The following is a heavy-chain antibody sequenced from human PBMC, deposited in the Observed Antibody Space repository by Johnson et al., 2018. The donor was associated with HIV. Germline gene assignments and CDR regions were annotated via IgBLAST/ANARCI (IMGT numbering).Heavy chain of an antibody. J-gene: IGHJ3*02. CDR3: ARALLSASTIGAFDI. CDR1: GFTVSSNY. Sequence: VHLVESGGGLIPPGRSLTLSCPASGFTVSSNYMSWVRQAPGTGLEWVSVIYSGGSTYYADSVKGRFTISRDNSKNTLYLQMNSLRAEDTAVYYCARALLSASTIGAFDIWGQGTMVTVSS. CDR2: IYSGGST. D-gene: IGHD5-24*01. V-gene: IGHV3-53*01.